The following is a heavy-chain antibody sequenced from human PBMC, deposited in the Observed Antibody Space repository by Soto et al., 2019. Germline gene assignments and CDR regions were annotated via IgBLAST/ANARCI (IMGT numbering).Heavy chain of an antibody. J-gene: IGHJ4*02. CDR2: ISFDGSNK. V-gene: IGHV3-30*01. Sequence: QVQLVESGGGVVQPGRSLRLSCAASGFTFRSYAMHWVRQAPGKGLEWVAFISFDGSNKYYADSVKGRFTISRDNSKNALYLQMNRLRAEDTAVYYCARDAVPSDFDYWGQGTLVTVSS. CDR1: GFTFRSYA. CDR3: ARDAVPSDFDY.